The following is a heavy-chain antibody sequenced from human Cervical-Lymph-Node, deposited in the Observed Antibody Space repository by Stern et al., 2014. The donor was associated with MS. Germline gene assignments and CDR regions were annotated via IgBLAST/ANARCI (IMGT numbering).Heavy chain of an antibody. CDR1: GGTFRSYE. D-gene: IGHD3-22*01. CDR2: IIPTFDTP. V-gene: IGHV1-69*01. J-gene: IGHJ4*02. Sequence: QVQLVQSWAEVKKPGSSVKVSCKASGGTFRSYEISWVRQAPGQGLEWIGGIIPTFDTPTYAQKFQDRVTISADESTSTAYMELSTLKSEDTAIYFCARAYTYYSHSAAYWGQGTLVTVSS. CDR3: ARAYTYYSHSAAY.